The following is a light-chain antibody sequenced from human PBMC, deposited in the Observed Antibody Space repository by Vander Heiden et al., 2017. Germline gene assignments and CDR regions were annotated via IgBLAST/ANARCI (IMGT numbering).Light chain of an antibody. J-gene: IGKJ2*01. CDR2: WAS. CDR1: QSVLYSSNNKKY. CDR3: QQDDSSPYT. Sequence: IVMTQSPDSLAVALGGRATINCKSSQSVLYSSNNKKYLTWYQQKPGQPPQLLIYWASNRECGVPDRFSGSGSGTDFTLTISSLQAEDVAVYYCQQDDSSPYTFGQGTKLEIK. V-gene: IGKV4-1*01.